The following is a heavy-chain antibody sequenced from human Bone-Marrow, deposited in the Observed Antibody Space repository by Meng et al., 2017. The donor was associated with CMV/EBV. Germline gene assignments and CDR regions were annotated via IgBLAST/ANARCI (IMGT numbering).Heavy chain of an antibody. D-gene: IGHD5-18*01. V-gene: IGHV1-69*10. CDR2: IIPILGIA. J-gene: IGHJ6*02. CDR1: GGTFSSYA. CDR3: ARLTAMGRYYYGMDV. Sequence: SVKVSCKASGGTFSSYAISWVRQAPGQGLEWMGGIIPILGIANYAQKFQGRVTITADKSTSTAYMELSSLRSEDTAVYYCARLTAMGRYYYGMDVWGQGTTVTVSS.